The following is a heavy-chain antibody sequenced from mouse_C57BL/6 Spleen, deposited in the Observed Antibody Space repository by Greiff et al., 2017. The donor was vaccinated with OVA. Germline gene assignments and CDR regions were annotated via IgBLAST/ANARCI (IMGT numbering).Heavy chain of an antibody. CDR2: INPGSGGT. CDR1: GYAFTNYL. D-gene: IGHD3-1*01. Sequence: VQLQQSGAELVRPGTSVKVSCKASGYAFTNYLIEWVKQRPGQGLEWIGVINPGSGGTNYNEKFKGKATLTADKSSSTAYMQLSSLTSEDSAVYFCASRGESAMDYWGQGTSVTVSS. CDR3: ASRGESAMDY. V-gene: IGHV1-54*01. J-gene: IGHJ4*01.